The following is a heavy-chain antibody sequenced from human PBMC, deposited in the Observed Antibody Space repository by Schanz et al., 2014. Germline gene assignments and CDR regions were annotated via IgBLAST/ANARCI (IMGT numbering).Heavy chain of an antibody. V-gene: IGHV3-64D*06. CDR1: GFTFSDYA. Sequence: EVQLVESGGGLVQPGGSLIISCSASGFTFSDYALHWVRQAPGKGLEYVSAITSDGGGTYYADSVKGRFIISRDTSRNMLFLQMSSLTSDDTAVYYCARSPHYRERKQRSARPTTTNLWGQGTLVTV. CDR2: ITSDGGGT. D-gene: IGHD1-26*01. J-gene: IGHJ4*02. CDR3: ARSPHYRERKQRSARPTTTNL.